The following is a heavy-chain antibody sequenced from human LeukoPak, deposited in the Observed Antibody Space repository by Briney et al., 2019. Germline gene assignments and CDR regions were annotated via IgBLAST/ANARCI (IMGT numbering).Heavy chain of an antibody. CDR3: ARVDTAMVIDY. D-gene: IGHD5-18*01. Sequence: SETLSLTCAVSGYSISSGYYWGWSRQPPGEGLGWIGSIYHSGSTYYNPSLKSRVTISVDTSKNQFSLKLSSVTAADTAVYYCARVDTAMVIDYWGQGTLVTVSS. CDR2: IYHSGST. CDR1: GYSISSGYY. V-gene: IGHV4-38-2*01. J-gene: IGHJ4*02.